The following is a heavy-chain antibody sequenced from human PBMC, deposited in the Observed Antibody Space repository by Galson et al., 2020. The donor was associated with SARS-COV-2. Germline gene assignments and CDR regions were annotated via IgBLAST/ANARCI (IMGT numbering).Heavy chain of an antibody. V-gene: IGHV3-21*01. CDR3: ARGAYYYDSSGPLDY. D-gene: IGHD3-22*01. Sequence: GGTLRLSCAASGFTFSSYSMNWVRQAPGKGLEWVSSISSSSSYIYYADSVKGRFTISRDNAKNSLYLQMNSPRAEDTAVYYCARGAYYYDSSGPLDYWGEGTLVTVSS. CDR1: GFTFSSYS. J-gene: IGHJ4*02. CDR2: ISSSSSYI.